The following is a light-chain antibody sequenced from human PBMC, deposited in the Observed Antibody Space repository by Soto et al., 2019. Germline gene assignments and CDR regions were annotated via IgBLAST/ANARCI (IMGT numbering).Light chain of an antibody. J-gene: IGKJ4*01. CDR2: DAS. CDR1: QSVTTN. CDR3: QQYDRWPVT. Sequence: EVVMTQSPATLSVSPGERVTFSCRASQSVTTNLPWYQHKPGQSPRLLISDASTGSSGIPPRFSGSGSGTEFTLTIDRLQSADFAVYYCQQYDRWPVTFGGGTKVEIK. V-gene: IGKV3-15*01.